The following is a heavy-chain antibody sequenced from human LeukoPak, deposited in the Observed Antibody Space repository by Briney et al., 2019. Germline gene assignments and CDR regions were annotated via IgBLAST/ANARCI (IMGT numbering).Heavy chain of an antibody. CDR3: ARAEEQWLSYFDY. CDR2: ISSSSYT. CDR1: GFTFSEYY. D-gene: IGHD6-19*01. V-gene: IGHV3-11*05. J-gene: IGHJ4*02. Sequence: PGGSLRLSCVASGFTFSEYYMGWIRQAPGKGLEWVSYISSSSYTNYADSVKGRFTVSRDNAKNSLYLQMNSLRAEDTAVYYCARAEEQWLSYFDYWGQGTLVTVSS.